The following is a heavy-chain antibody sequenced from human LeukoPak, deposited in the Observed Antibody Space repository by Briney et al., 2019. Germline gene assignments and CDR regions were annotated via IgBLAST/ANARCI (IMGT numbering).Heavy chain of an antibody. CDR3: AGDGYGDPDEI. V-gene: IGHV1-69*05. CDR2: IIPIFGTA. Sequence: SVKVSCKASGGTFSSYAIRWVRQAPGQGLEWMGRIIPIFGTANYAQKFQGRVTITTDESTSTAYMELSSLRSEDTAVYYCAGDGYGDPDEIWGQGTLVTVSS. J-gene: IGHJ4*02. D-gene: IGHD4-17*01. CDR1: GGTFSSYA.